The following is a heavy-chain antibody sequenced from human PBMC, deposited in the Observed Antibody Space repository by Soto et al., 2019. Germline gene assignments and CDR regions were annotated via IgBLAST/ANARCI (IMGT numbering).Heavy chain of an antibody. V-gene: IGHV5-51*01. Sequence: PGESLKISCKGSGYSFTSYWIGWVRQMPGKGLEWMGIIYPGDSDTRYSPSFQGQVTISADKSISTAYLQWSSLKASDTAMYYCAREPVKGPTHIDYGMDVWGQGTTVTVSS. CDR3: AREPVKGPTHIDYGMDV. CDR2: IYPGDSDT. CDR1: GYSFTSYW. D-gene: IGHD3-16*02. J-gene: IGHJ6*02.